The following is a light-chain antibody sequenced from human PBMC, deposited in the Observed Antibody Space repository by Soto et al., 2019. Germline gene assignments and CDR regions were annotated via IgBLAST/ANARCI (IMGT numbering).Light chain of an antibody. J-gene: IGLJ3*02. CDR2: GVT. CDR3: YSYAGRNMWV. CDR1: GSDIGAYNF. V-gene: IGLV2-8*01. Sequence: QSALAQPPSASGSPGQSVTISCNGSGSDIGAYNFVSWYQQHPGKAPKLMIFGVTERPSGVPDRFSGSKSGNTASLTVSGLQADDEAVYYCYSYAGRNMWVFGGGTKLTVL.